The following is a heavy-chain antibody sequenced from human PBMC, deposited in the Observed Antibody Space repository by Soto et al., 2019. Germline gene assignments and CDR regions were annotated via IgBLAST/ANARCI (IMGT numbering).Heavy chain of an antibody. J-gene: IGHJ5*02. CDR1: GFTFSNYL. D-gene: IGHD2-21*01. V-gene: IGHV3-7*01. CDR2: IKQDGSEI. CDR3: ASARHIGP. Sequence: GGSRRRSWAASGFTFSNYLMSWGRQAPGKGLEWVANIKQDGSEINYADSVKGRFTISRDNAENSLYLQMTSLRAEDTAVYYCASARHIGPWGQGTLVTVSS.